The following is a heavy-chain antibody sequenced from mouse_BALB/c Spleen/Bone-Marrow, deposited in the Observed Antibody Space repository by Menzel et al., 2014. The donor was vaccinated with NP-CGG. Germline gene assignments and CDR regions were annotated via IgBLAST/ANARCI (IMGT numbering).Heavy chain of an antibody. CDR1: GYTFTDYP. V-gene: IGHV1-67*01. J-gene: IGHJ2*01. Sequence: QVQLQQPGPEVVRPGVSVRISCKGSGYTFTDYPMHWVKQSHAKSLEWIGLINTYNGNTNYNQKFKGKATMTVDKSSSTAYMGLARLTSDDSAIYYCARLSPHPGFDYWGQGTTLTVSS. CDR3: ARLSPHPGFDY. D-gene: IGHD6-2*01. CDR2: INTYNGNT.